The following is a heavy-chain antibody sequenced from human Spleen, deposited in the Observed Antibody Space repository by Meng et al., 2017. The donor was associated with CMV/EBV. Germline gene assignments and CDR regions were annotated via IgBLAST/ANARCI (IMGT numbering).Heavy chain of an antibody. J-gene: IGHJ3*01. D-gene: IGHD1-26*01. CDR3: AKLRGPTPSGNAFDF. V-gene: IGHV3-20*04. CDR2: IIWDGENK. Sequence: GESLKISCAASGFTFSSYSMSWVRQAPGKGLEWVSGIIWDGENKGYADSVKGRFTSSRDNGKNSLYLQMNRLRVEDTALYYCAKLRGPTPSGNAFDFWGQGTRVTVSS. CDR1: GFTFSSYS.